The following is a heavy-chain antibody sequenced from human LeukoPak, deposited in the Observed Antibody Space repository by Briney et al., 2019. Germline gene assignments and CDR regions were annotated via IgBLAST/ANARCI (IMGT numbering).Heavy chain of an antibody. Sequence: GRSLRLSCAASGFTFSSYGMHWVRQAPGKGLEWVAVISSDGSKKYYADSVKGRFTISRDNSKNTLYLQMNSLRTEDTAVYYCAKENYYDSSGYIDYWGQGTLVTVSS. J-gene: IGHJ4*02. CDR2: ISSDGSKK. D-gene: IGHD3-22*01. V-gene: IGHV3-30*18. CDR1: GFTFSSYG. CDR3: AKENYYDSSGYIDY.